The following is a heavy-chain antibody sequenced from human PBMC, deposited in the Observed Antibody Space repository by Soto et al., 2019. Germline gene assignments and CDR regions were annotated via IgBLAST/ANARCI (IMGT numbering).Heavy chain of an antibody. CDR2: IYHSGST. CDR3: ARVPSP. J-gene: IGHJ5*02. V-gene: IGHV4-30-2*01. CDR1: GGSISSGGYS. Sequence: SETLSLTCAVSGGSISSGGYSWSWIRQPPGKGMEWIGYIYHSGSTYYNPSLKSRVTISVDRSKKQISLKLSSVTAADTAVYYCARVPSPWGHGTLVTASS.